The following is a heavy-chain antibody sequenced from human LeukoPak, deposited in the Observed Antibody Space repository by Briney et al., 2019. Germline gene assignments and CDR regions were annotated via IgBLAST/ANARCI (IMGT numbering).Heavy chain of an antibody. V-gene: IGHV3-7*01. J-gene: IGHJ6*03. CDR1: GFTFSSYA. CDR2: IKQDGSEK. Sequence: GGSLRLSCAASGFTFSSYAMSWVRQAPGKGLEWVANIKQDGSEKYYVDSVKGRFTVSRDNAKNSLYLQMNSLRAEDTAVYYCARGSGNARGHYYIDVWGKGTTVTVSS. CDR3: ARGSGNARGHYYIDV. D-gene: IGHD2-2*01.